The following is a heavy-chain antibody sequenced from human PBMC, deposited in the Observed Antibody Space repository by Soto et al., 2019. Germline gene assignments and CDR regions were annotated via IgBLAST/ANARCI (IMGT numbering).Heavy chain of an antibody. J-gene: IGHJ5*02. V-gene: IGHV4-59*01. CDR3: ARGYCSSTICYIWDNWFDP. CDR2: IYYSGRT. Sequence: SETLSLTCTVSGGSISSYYWSWIRQPPGKGLEWIGYIYYSGRTNYNPSLKSRVTISVDTSKNQISLKLSSVTAADTAVYYCARGYCSSTICYIWDNWFDPWGQGTLVTVSS. D-gene: IGHD2-2*02. CDR1: GGSISSYY.